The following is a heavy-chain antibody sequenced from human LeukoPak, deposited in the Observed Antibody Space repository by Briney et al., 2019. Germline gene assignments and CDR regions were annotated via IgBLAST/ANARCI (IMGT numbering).Heavy chain of an antibody. Sequence: GGSLRLSCAASGFTFSSYSMYWVRPAPGKGVEWGSYISRSSSTIYYADSVKGRFTISRDNAKNSLYLQMNSLRDEDTAIYYCARDPRWNTGVDYWGQGTLVTVSS. CDR3: ARDPRWNTGVDY. J-gene: IGHJ4*02. V-gene: IGHV3-48*02. D-gene: IGHD1-14*01. CDR2: ISRSSSTI. CDR1: GFTFSSYS.